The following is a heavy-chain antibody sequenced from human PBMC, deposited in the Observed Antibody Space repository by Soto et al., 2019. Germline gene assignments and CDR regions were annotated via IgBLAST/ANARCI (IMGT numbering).Heavy chain of an antibody. CDR1: GFTFSSYG. D-gene: IGHD5-12*01. Sequence: GGSPRLSCAASGFTFSSYGMHWVRQAPGKGLEWVAVIWYDGSNKYYADSVKGRFTISRDNSKNTLYLQMNRLRAEDTAVYYCAREDIVATISDYYYGMDVWGQGTTVTVSS. V-gene: IGHV3-33*01. J-gene: IGHJ6*02. CDR2: IWYDGSNK. CDR3: AREDIVATISDYYYGMDV.